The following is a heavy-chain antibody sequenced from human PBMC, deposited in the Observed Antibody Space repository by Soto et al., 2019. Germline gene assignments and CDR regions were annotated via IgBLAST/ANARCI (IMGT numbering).Heavy chain of an antibody. J-gene: IGHJ3*02. V-gene: IGHV1-18*01. D-gene: IGHD3-9*01. CDR3: ARHYDILTGYYTPLAFDI. Sequence: ASVKVSCKASGYTFTSYGISWVRQAPGQGLEWMGWISAYNGNTNYAQKLQGRVTMTTDTSTSPAYMELRSLRSDDTAVYYCARHYDILTGYYTPLAFDIWGQGTMVTVSS. CDR2: ISAYNGNT. CDR1: GYTFTSYG.